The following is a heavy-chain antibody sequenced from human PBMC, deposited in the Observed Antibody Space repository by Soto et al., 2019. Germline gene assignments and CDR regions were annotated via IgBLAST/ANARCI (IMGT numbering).Heavy chain of an antibody. CDR1: GCSISSSSYY. V-gene: IGHV4-39*01. J-gene: IGHJ4*02. D-gene: IGHD3-9*01. CDR2: IYYSGST. Sequence: PSETLSLTCTVSGCSISSSSYYWGWIRQPPGKGLEWIGSIYYSGSTYYNPSLKSRVTISVDTSKNQFSLKLSSVTAADTAVYYCARRNDILTGYSLFDYWGQGTLVTVS. CDR3: ARRNDILTGYSLFDY.